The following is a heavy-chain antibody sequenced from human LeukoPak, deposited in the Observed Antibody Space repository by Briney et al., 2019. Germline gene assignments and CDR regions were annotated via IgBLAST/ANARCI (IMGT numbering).Heavy chain of an antibody. CDR2: ISYDGSNK. J-gene: IGHJ4*02. CDR1: GFTFSSYG. CDR3: ARDGSPAAAGPD. V-gene: IGHV3-30*03. Sequence: PGRSLRLSCAASGFTFSSYGMHWVRQAPGRGLEWVAVISYDGSNKYYADSVKGRFTISRDNSKNTLYLQMNSLRAEDTAVYYCARDGSPAAAGPDWGQGTLVTVSS. D-gene: IGHD6-13*01.